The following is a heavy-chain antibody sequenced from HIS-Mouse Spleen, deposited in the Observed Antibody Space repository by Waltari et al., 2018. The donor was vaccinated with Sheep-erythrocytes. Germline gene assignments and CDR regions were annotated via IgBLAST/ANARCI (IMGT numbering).Heavy chain of an antibody. CDR3: ARVYLYSSGWYAHYYYGMDV. CDR2: MNPNSGKT. Sequence: QVQLVQSGAEVKKPGASVKVSCKASGYTFTSYDINWVRQATGQGLEWMGWMNPNSGKTGYAQKFQGRVTMTRNTSRSTAYMELSSLRSEDTAVYYCARVYLYSSGWYAHYYYGMDVWGQGTTVTVSS. CDR1: GYTFTSYD. D-gene: IGHD6-19*01. V-gene: IGHV1-8*01. J-gene: IGHJ6*02.